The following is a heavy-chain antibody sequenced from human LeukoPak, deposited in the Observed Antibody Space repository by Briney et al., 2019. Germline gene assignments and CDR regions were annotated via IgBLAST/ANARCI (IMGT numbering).Heavy chain of an antibody. CDR3: ARDWYNWNGGYYHYMDI. V-gene: IGHV3-21*04. D-gene: IGHD1-20*01. CDR1: GFTYNIYS. Sequence: GGSLRLSCAASGFTYNIYSMNWVRQVPGKGLEWVASISSRSIYIYYADSVRGRFTISRDNAKNSLDLQMNSLKTEDTAVYYCARDWYNWNGGYYHYMDIWGKGTTVTVSS. CDR2: ISSRSIYI. J-gene: IGHJ6*03.